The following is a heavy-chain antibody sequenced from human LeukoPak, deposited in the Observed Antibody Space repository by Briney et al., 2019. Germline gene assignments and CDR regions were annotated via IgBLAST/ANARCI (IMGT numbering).Heavy chain of an antibody. Sequence: PSETLSLTCAVYGGSFSGYYWSWLRQPPGEGLEWIGEINHSGSTKDNPSLKSRVTISVDTSKNQFSLKLSSVTAADTAVYYCARRYSYGSFDYWGQGTLVTVSS. V-gene: IGHV4-34*01. CDR2: INHSGST. J-gene: IGHJ4*02. D-gene: IGHD5-18*01. CDR3: ARRYSYGSFDY. CDR1: GGSFSGYY.